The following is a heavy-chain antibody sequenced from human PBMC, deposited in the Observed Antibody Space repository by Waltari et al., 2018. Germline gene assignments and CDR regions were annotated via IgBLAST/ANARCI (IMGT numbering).Heavy chain of an antibody. Sequence: QVQLQESGPGLVKPSETLSLTCTVSGGSISSHYWSWIRQPPGKGLEWIGYRYYSGSTNYNPSLSSRVTISVDTSKNQFSLKLSSVTAADTAVYYCARDLGAGGESHRPNYYGMDVWGQGTTVTVSS. CDR1: GGSISSHY. CDR2: RYYSGST. D-gene: IGHD3-16*01. J-gene: IGHJ6*02. CDR3: ARDLGAGGESHRPNYYGMDV. V-gene: IGHV4-59*11.